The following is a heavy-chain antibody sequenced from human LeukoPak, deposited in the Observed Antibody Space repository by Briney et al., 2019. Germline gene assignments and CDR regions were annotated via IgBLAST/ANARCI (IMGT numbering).Heavy chain of an antibody. CDR3: ARDPSAGGGNYLEN. CDR2: IWYDGSNK. V-gene: IGHV3-33*01. Sequence: PGRSLRLSCAASGLTFGSSGMHWVRQAPGKGPEWVAVIWYDGSNKYYAHSVKGRFTISRDNSKNTLYLQMNSLRAEDTALYYCARDPSAGGGNYLENWGQGTLATVSS. CDR1: GLTFGSSG. D-gene: IGHD4-23*01. J-gene: IGHJ4*02.